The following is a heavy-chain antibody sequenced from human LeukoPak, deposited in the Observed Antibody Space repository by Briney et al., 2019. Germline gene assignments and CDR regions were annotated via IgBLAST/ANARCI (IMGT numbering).Heavy chain of an antibody. CDR1: GGSTSNNNYY. CDR2: IYSSGST. D-gene: IGHD3-22*01. Sequence: SETLSLTCTVFGGSTSNNNYYWGWIRQPPGKGLEWIGSIYSSGSTYYNPSLKIRVTISVDTSKNQVSLRLSSVTAADTAVYYCANLPPSYDTSGSPDVWGKGTTVTISS. J-gene: IGHJ6*04. CDR3: ANLPPSYDTSGSPDV. V-gene: IGHV4-39*01.